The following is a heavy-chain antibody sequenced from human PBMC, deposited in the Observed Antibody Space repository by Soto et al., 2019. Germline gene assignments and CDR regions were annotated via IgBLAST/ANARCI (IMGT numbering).Heavy chain of an antibody. V-gene: IGHV1-2*02. CDR3: ARATGLMLRGVGQWLVFDAFDI. D-gene: IGHD6-19*01. Sequence: GASVKVSCKASGYTFTVYYMHWVRQAPGQGLEWMGWINPKSGGTMYPQKFQGRVTMTRDTSISTAYMELSRLRSDDTAVYYCARATGLMLRGVGQWLVFDAFDIWGRGTMVTVSS. CDR2: INPKSGGT. J-gene: IGHJ3*02. CDR1: GYTFTVYY.